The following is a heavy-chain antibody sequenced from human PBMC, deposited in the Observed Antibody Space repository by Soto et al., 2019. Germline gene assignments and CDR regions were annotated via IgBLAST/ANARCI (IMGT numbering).Heavy chain of an antibody. CDR1: GFTFSSYG. CDR2: ISYDGSNK. CDR3: AKNQGGDFFDY. V-gene: IGHV3-30*18. J-gene: IGHJ4*02. Sequence: QVQLVESGGGVVQPGRSLRLSCAASGFTFSSYGMHWVRQAPGKGLEWVAVISYDGSNKYYVDSVKGRFTISRDKSQNTLYLQINSLRADDTAVYYCAKNQGGDFFDYWGQGTLVTVSS.